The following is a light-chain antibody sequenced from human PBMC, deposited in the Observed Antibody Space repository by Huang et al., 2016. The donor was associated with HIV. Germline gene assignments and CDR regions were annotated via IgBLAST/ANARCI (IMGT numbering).Light chain of an antibody. CDR1: QSLLHSNGYNY. J-gene: IGKJ5*01. CDR3: MQALQTPG. V-gene: IGKV2-28*01. CDR2: LGS. Sequence: DIVMTQSPLSLPVTPGEPASISCRFSQSLLHSNGYNYLDWYLQKPGQSPQLLIYLGSNRASGVPDRFSGRGSGTDFTLKISRVEAEDVGVYYCMQALQTPGFGQGTRLEIK.